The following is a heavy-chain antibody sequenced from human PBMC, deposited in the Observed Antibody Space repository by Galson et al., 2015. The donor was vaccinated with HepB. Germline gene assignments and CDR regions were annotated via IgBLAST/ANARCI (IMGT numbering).Heavy chain of an antibody. CDR2: ISSSSSYI. V-gene: IGHV3-21*01. CDR1: GFTFSSYS. D-gene: IGHD3-10*01. CDR3: ARPSKSLPGSYSY. J-gene: IGHJ4*02. Sequence: SGAEVKKPGESLRLSCAASGFTFSSYSMNWVRQAPGKGLEWVSSISSSSSYIYYADSVKGRFTISRDNAKNSLYLQMNSLRAEDTAVYYCARPSKSLPGSYSYWGQGTLVTVSS.